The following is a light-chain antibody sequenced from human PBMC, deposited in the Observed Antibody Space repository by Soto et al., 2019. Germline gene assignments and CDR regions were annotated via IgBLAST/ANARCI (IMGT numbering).Light chain of an antibody. Sequence: EMVLTQSPGALSLSPVERATLACGASQSVSSSYLAWYQQKPGLAPRLLIYDASSRATGIPDRFSGSGSGTDFTLTISRLEPEDFAVYYCQQYGSSGITFGQGTRLEIK. CDR1: QSVSSSY. CDR2: DAS. CDR3: QQYGSSGIT. J-gene: IGKJ5*01. V-gene: IGKV3D-20*01.